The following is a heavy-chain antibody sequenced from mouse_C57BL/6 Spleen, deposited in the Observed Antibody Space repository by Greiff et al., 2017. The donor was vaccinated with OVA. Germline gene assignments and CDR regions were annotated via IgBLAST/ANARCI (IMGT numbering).Heavy chain of an antibody. CDR2: INPSNGGT. V-gene: IGHV1-53*01. D-gene: IGHD2-1*01. Sequence: VQLQQPGTELVKPGASVKLSCKASGYTFTSYWMHWVKQRPGQGLEWIGNINPSNGGTNYNEKFKSKATLTVDKSSSTAYMQLSSLTSEDSAVYYCARRPPIYYGNYEAMDYWGQGTSVTVSS. CDR3: ARRPPIYYGNYEAMDY. J-gene: IGHJ4*01. CDR1: GYTFTSYW.